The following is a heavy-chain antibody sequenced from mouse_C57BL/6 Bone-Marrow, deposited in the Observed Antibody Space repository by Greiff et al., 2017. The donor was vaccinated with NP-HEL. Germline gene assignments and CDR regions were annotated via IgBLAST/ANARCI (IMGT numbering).Heavy chain of an antibody. CDR3: AGKAIYYDYDEGLYWYFDV. CDR1: GYTFTSYG. Sequence: VQLQQSGAELVRPGSSVKMSCKTSGYTFTSYGINWVKQRPGQGLEWIGYFYIGNGYTEYNEKFKGKATLTSDTSSSTAYMQLSSLTSEDYAMYFCAGKAIYYDYDEGLYWYFDVWGTGTTVTVSS. D-gene: IGHD2-4*01. V-gene: IGHV1-58*01. CDR2: FYIGNGYT. J-gene: IGHJ1*03.